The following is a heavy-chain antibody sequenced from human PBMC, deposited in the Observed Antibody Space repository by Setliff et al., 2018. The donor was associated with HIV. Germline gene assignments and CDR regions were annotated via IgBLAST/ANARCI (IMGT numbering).Heavy chain of an antibody. D-gene: IGHD2-8*01. J-gene: IGHJ6*02. CDR3: ARGDVYCTNGVCYNQHYYAMDV. CDR1: GDSLSSDYYY. V-gene: IGHV4-31*03. Sequence: SETLSLTCTVSGDSLSSDYYYWTWIRQHPEKGLEWIGYIYYGGSTLYNPSLRSRLSMSVDTSKNQFSLELSSVTAADTAVYYCARGDVYCTNGVCYNQHYYAMDVWGQGTTVTVSS. CDR2: IYYGGST.